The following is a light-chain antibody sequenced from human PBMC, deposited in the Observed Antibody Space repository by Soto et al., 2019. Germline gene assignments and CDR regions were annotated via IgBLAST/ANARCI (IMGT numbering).Light chain of an antibody. CDR3: QQYNNYSLT. CDR1: QSISSW. CDR2: DAS. V-gene: IGKV1-5*01. J-gene: IGKJ1*01. Sequence: DIQMTQSPSTLSASVGDRVTITCRASQSISSWLAWYQQKPGKAPKLLIYDASSLESGVPSRFSGSGSGTEFTLTIISLQPDDFATYYCQQYNNYSLTFGQGTNVEIK.